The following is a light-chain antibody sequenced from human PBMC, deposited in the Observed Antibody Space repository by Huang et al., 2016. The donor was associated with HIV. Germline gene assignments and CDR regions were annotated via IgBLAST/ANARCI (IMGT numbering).Light chain of an antibody. V-gene: IGKV1-39*01. Sequence: DIQMTQSPSSLSASVGDRVTITCRASQSIDTSLNWYQQKPGKAPKILIYAASILQSEVPSRFSGSGSGTDFTLTISSLQPEDFATFYCQQSYSTPLTFGGGTKVEIK. CDR3: QQSYSTPLT. CDR2: AAS. J-gene: IGKJ4*01. CDR1: QSIDTS.